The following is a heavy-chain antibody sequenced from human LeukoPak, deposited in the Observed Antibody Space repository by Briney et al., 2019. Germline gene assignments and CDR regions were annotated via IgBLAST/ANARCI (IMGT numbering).Heavy chain of an antibody. Sequence: GGSLRLSCAASGFTFSSYEMNWVRQAPGKGLEWVSYISSSGSTIYYADSVKGRFTISRDNAKNSLYLQMNSLRAEDTAVYYCARDSAMGSGWRTDAFDIWGQGTMVTVSS. CDR3: ARDSAMGSGWRTDAFDI. CDR1: GFTFSSYE. J-gene: IGHJ3*02. D-gene: IGHD6-19*01. CDR2: ISSSGSTI. V-gene: IGHV3-48*03.